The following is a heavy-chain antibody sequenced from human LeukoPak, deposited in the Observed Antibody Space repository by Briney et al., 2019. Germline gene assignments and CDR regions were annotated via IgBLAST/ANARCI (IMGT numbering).Heavy chain of an antibody. CDR3: ARAGSSWYKSWFDP. Sequence: SETLSLTCTVSGGSISSGGYYWSWIRQPPGKGLEWIGEINHSGSTNYNPSLKSRVTISVDTSKNQFSLKLSSVTAADTAVYYCARAGSSWYKSWFDPWGQGTLVTVSS. D-gene: IGHD6-13*01. CDR1: GGSISSGGYY. J-gene: IGHJ5*02. V-gene: IGHV4-39*07. CDR2: INHSGST.